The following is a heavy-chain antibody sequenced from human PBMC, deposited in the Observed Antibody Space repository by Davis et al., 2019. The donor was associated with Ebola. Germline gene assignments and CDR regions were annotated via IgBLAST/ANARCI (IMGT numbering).Heavy chain of an antibody. D-gene: IGHD4-11*01. J-gene: IGHJ6*02. V-gene: IGHV4-59*11. Sequence: SETLSLTCTVSGASISGHYWSWIRQPPGKGLEWIGYIYYSGSTNYNPSLKSRVTISVDTSKNQFSLKLSSVTAADTAVYYCARDDYSNYYGMDVWGQGTTVTVSS. CDR2: IYYSGST. CDR1: GASISGHY. CDR3: ARDDYSNYYGMDV.